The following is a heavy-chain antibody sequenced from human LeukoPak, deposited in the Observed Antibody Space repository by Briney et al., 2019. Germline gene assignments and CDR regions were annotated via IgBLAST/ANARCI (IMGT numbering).Heavy chain of an antibody. J-gene: IGHJ4*02. Sequence: GGSLRLPCAASGFMFATYIMTWVRQAPGKGLEWISYINSINAVYYTDSVQGRFNISRDNAKNSLYLQMDSLRVEDTAMYYCARVSARGYDYWGRGTLVTVSS. D-gene: IGHD6-25*01. CDR2: INSINAV. CDR3: ARVSARGYDY. CDR1: GFMFATYI. V-gene: IGHV3-48*01.